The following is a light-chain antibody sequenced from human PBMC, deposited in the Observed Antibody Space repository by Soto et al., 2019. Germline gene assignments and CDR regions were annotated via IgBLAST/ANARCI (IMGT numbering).Light chain of an antibody. CDR2: GAS. J-gene: IGKJ1*01. Sequence: ENVLTQSPGTLSLSPGERATLSCTASQSVSSSYLAWYQQKLGQAPRLLIYGASSRASGIPDRFSGSGSGTDFTLTISRLEPEDFAVYYCQQYGNLPWTFGQGTKVEI. V-gene: IGKV3-20*01. CDR3: QQYGNLPWT. CDR1: QSVSSSY.